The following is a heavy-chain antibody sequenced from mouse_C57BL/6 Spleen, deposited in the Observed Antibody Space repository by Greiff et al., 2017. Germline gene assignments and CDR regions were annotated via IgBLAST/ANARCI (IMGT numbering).Heavy chain of an antibody. CDR3: ARTYYYGSSYGFFAY. V-gene: IGHV1-39*01. Sequence: VQLQQSGPELVKPGASVKISCKASGYSFTDSNMNWVKQSNGKSLEWIGVINPNYGTNSYNQKFKGKATLTVDQSYSTAYMQLNRLTSEDSADYYCARTYYYGSSYGFFAYWGQGTLVTVSS. CDR2: INPNYGTN. D-gene: IGHD1-1*01. CDR1: GYSFTDSN. J-gene: IGHJ3*01.